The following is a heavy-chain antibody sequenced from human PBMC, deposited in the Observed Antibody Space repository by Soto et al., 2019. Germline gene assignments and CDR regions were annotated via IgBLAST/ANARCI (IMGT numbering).Heavy chain of an antibody. J-gene: IGHJ4*02. V-gene: IGHV3-66*01. CDR3: VSYDFWSGYSDY. CDR2: FYTGGST. CDR1: GFTVSSNY. D-gene: IGHD3-3*01. Sequence: EVQLVESGGGLVQPGGSLRLSCAVSGFTVSSNYMSWVRQAPGKGLEWVSIFYTGGSTYYSDSVKGRFTISRDNSKNTLYLQMNSLREEDQAVYYCVSYDFWSGYSDYWGQGNRVTVSS.